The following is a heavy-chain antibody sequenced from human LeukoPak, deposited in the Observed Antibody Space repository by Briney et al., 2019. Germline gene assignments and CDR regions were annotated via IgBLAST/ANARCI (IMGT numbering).Heavy chain of an antibody. CDR1: RLTLSNAW. Sequence: GGSRRLSCVLSRLTLSNAWTSWVRHAPGRGRERVGRIKSKTDGETTDSAATVKGRFTISRDDSKNTLYLQMNSLKTEDTAVYDCTLSAMIVVVWGQGTMVTVSS. V-gene: IGHV3-15*01. CDR2: IKSKTDGETT. J-gene: IGHJ3*01. D-gene: IGHD3-22*01. CDR3: TLSAMIVVV.